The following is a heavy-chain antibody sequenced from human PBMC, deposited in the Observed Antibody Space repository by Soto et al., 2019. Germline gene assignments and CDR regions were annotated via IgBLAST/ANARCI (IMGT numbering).Heavy chain of an antibody. V-gene: IGHV3-30*18. D-gene: IGHD2-15*01. Sequence: QVRLVESGGGVVQPGGSLRLSCATSGFSLSSYAMHWVRQAPGKGPEWVALMSYDETKKYYADSVKGRFTISRDTSKNTLFLQMNNLRVEDTAVYYCAKDRRDGDFMHILVVDFWGQGALVTVSS. J-gene: IGHJ4*02. CDR1: GFSLSSYA. CDR2: MSYDETKK. CDR3: AKDRRDGDFMHILVVDF.